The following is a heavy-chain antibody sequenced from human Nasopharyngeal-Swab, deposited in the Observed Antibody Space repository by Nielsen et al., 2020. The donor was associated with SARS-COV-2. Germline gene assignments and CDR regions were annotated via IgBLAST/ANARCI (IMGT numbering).Heavy chain of an antibody. Sequence: VRQAPGKGLEWVSSVSGRDSTYYADSVKGRFTISRDISKNTLYLQMNSLRAEDTAVYYCAKDRNSAYYYYYMDVWGKGTTVTVS. V-gene: IGHV3-23*01. CDR3: AKDRNSAYYYYYMDV. D-gene: IGHD1-26*01. J-gene: IGHJ6*03. CDR2: VSGRDST.